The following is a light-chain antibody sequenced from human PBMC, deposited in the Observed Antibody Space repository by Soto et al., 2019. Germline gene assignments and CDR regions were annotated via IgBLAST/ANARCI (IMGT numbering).Light chain of an antibody. J-gene: IGKJ2*01. Sequence: EFVLTQSPATLSLSPGEGASLSCWASQSVGTYMAWYQHKPGQPPRLLIYDASKRATGIPARFSGSGSGTSFTFTISSLEPADFALYFCQLRSSWTPYTFAPGTKGEMK. CDR3: QLRSSWTPYT. CDR2: DAS. CDR1: QSVGTY. V-gene: IGKV3-11*01.